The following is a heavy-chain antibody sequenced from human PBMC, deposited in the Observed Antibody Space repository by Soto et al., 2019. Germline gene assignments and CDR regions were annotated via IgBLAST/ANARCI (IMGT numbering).Heavy chain of an antibody. D-gene: IGHD4-17*01. CDR2: IKKDGSEE. V-gene: IGHV3-7*04. Sequence: DVLLVESGGGLVQPGGSLRLSCAGSGFTFSRHWMTWVRQAPGKGLEWVANIKKDGSEEYYVDSVKGRFTISRDNAKSSLFRQMNSLRAEDTAVYHCARGSDYGSWVDYFDPWGQGTLVTVSP. CDR1: GFTFSRHW. J-gene: IGHJ5*02. CDR3: ARGSDYGSWVDYFDP.